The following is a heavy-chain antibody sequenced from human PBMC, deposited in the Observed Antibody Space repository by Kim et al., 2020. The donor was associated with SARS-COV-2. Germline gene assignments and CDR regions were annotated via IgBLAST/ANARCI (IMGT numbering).Heavy chain of an antibody. CDR2: IFSNDEK. Sequence: CGPTLVNPTETLTLTCTVSGFSLSNARMGVSWIRQPPGKALEWLAHIFSNDEKSYSTSLKSRLTISKDTSKSQVVLTMTNMDPVDTATYYCARILVSYDSSGELTFDYWGQGTLVTVSS. CDR1: GFSLSNARMG. J-gene: IGHJ4*02. D-gene: IGHD3-22*01. V-gene: IGHV2-26*01. CDR3: ARILVSYDSSGELTFDY.